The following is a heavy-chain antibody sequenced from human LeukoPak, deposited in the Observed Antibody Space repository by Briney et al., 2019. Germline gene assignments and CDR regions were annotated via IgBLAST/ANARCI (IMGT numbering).Heavy chain of an antibody. D-gene: IGHD3-22*01. J-gene: IGHJ2*01. V-gene: IGHV3-48*04. CDR2: ISTSGTTI. CDR1: GFAFSSYS. Sequence: PGGSLRLSCAASGFAFSSYSMNWVRQVPGKGLEWVSYISTSGTTIYYADSVKGRFTISRDNAKNSLYLQMNSLRAEDTAVYYCARGNMIAVWYFDLWGRGTLVTVSS. CDR3: ARGNMIAVWYFDL.